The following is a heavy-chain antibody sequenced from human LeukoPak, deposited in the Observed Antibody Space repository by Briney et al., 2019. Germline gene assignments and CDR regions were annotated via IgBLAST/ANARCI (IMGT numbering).Heavy chain of an antibody. CDR2: ISYDGSNK. D-gene: IGHD4-17*01. Sequence: PGGSLRLSCAASGFTFSSYGMHWVRQAPGKGLEWVAVISYDGSNKYYADSVKGRFTISRDNSKNTLYLQMNSLRAEDTAVYYCAKAGDYGDYDYWGQGTLVTVSS. CDR1: GFTFSSYG. V-gene: IGHV3-30*18. J-gene: IGHJ4*02. CDR3: AKAGDYGDYDY.